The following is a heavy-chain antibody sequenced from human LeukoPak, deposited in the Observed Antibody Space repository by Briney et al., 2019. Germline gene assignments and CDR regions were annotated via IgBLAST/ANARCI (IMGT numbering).Heavy chain of an antibody. CDR2: IYHSGST. D-gene: IGHD4-11*01. J-gene: IGHJ4*02. CDR3: ARDRDYLPFDY. CDR1: GYSISSGYY. Sequence: PSETLSLTCTVSGYSISSGYYWGWIRQPPGKGLEWIGTIYHSGSTYYNPSLKSRVTISVDTSKNQFSLKLSSVTAADTAVYYCARDRDYLPFDYWGQGTLVTVSS. V-gene: IGHV4-38-2*02.